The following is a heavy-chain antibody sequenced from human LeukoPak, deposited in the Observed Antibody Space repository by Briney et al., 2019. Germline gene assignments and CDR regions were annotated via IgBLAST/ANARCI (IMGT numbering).Heavy chain of an antibody. D-gene: IGHD3-3*01. V-gene: IGHV3-21*01. CDR1: GFTFSSYN. J-gene: IGHJ6*03. CDR2: ISSSSDYI. Sequence: PGGSLRLSCAASGFTFSSYNMNWVRQAPGKGLEWVSSISSSSDYIYYADSVKGRFTISRDNAKNSLYLHMNSLRAEDTAVYYCARARGDDFWSGYWRYYYYMDVWGKGTTVTVSS. CDR3: ARARGDDFWSGYWRYYYYMDV.